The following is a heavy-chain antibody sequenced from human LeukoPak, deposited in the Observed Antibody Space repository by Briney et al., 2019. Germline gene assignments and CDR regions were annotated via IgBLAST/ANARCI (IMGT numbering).Heavy chain of an antibody. Sequence: ASVKVSCKASGYTFTTYDINWVRQAAGQGREWMGWMNPNSGYTGYAQKFQGRVTMTSNTSIGTAYMEMSSLMSEDAAVYYCARGGLRWRDAFDIWGQGTMVIVSS. CDR3: ARGGLRWRDAFDI. V-gene: IGHV1-8*01. J-gene: IGHJ3*02. CDR1: GYTFTTYD. CDR2: MNPNSGYT. D-gene: IGHD2-15*01.